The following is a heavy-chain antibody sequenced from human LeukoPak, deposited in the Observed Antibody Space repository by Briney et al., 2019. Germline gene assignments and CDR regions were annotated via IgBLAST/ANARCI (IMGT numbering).Heavy chain of an antibody. CDR3: ARDLWYSSGWYHYYYYYMDV. CDR2: IKQDGSEK. Sequence: GGSLRLSCAASGVTFGSYWMSWVRQAPGKGLEWVANIKQDGSEKYYVDSVKGRFTISRDNAKNSLYLQMNSLRAEDTAVYYCARDLWYSSGWYHYYYYYMDVWGKGTTVTVSS. CDR1: GVTFGSYW. D-gene: IGHD6-19*01. J-gene: IGHJ6*03. V-gene: IGHV3-7*01.